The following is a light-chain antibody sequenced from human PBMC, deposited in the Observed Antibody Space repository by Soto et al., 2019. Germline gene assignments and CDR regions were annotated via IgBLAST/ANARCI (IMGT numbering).Light chain of an antibody. Sequence: EIVLTQSPATLSLSPGESATLSCRASQSVSRYLAWYQQKPGQAPRLLIYDASNRATGIPDRFSGSGSGTDFTLTISSLEPEDFAVYYCQQRTNWPLTFGGGTKVEIK. V-gene: IGKV3-11*01. CDR3: QQRTNWPLT. CDR2: DAS. CDR1: QSVSRY. J-gene: IGKJ4*01.